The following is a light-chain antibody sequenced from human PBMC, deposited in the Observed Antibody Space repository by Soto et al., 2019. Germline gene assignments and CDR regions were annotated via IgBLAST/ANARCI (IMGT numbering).Light chain of an antibody. CDR3: QQYDNWPLT. V-gene: IGKV3-15*01. CDR2: GAS. CDR1: QSVYSN. J-gene: IGKJ4*01. Sequence: IVMTQSPATLSVSPGERATLSCRASQSVYSNLAWYQQKPGQAPRFLIYGASTRATGIPARFSGSGSGTEFTLTISSLQSEDFAVYYCQQYDNWPLTFGGGTKVDIK.